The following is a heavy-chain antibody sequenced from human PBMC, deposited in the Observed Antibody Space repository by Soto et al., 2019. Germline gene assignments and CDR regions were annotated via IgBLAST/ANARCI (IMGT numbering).Heavy chain of an antibody. J-gene: IGHJ3*02. Sequence: GGSLRLSCAASGFTFSSYAMHWVRQAPGKGLEWVAVISYDGSNKYYADSVKGRFTISRDNSKNTLYLQMNSLRAEDTAVYYCARDLTGLNAFDIGGQGTMVTVSS. CDR3: ARDLTGLNAFDI. CDR2: ISYDGSNK. D-gene: IGHD7-27*01. V-gene: IGHV3-30*04. CDR1: GFTFSSYA.